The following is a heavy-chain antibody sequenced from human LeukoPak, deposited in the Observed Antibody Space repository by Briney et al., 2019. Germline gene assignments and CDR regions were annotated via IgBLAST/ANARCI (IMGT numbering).Heavy chain of an antibody. CDR1: GFTFSNAW. CDR3: ATGGSRGDY. D-gene: IGHD3-16*01. J-gene: IGHJ4*02. V-gene: IGHV3-15*07. CDR2: IKSKIEGGTT. Sequence: GGSLRLSCATSGFTFSNAWMNWVRQAPGKGLEWVGRIKSKIEGGTTDYAAPVKGRFTISTDDSKNTLHLQMNSLKAEDTAVYFCATGGSRGDYWGQGTLVTVSS.